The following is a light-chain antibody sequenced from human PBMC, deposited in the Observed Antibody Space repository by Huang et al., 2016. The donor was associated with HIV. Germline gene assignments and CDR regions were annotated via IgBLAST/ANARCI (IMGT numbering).Light chain of an antibody. CDR2: WGS. V-gene: IGKV4-1*01. J-gene: IGKJ5*01. CDR1: QPLLSTANNKSY. CDR3: QQYYSASIT. Sequence: DIVMTQSPGSLTVSLGERASINCTSSQPLLSTANNKSYLAWYQQKPRQPPKARIYWGSNRESGVPGRFSGSGSGTDFTLTISSLQAEDVARYYCQQYYSASITFGQGTRVEI.